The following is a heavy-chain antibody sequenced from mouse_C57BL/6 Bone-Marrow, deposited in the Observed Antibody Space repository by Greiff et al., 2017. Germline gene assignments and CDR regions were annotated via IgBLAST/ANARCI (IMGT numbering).Heavy chain of an antibody. CDR3: EDYGNCWFAY. CDR2: IFPGSGST. Sequence: QVHVKQSGPELVKPGASVKISCKASGYTFTDYCINWVKQRPGQGLEWIGWIFPGSGSTYYNEKFKGKATLTVDKSSSTAYMMLSSLTSEDSAVSFCEDYGNCWFAYWGQGTGVTVSA. J-gene: IGHJ3*01. V-gene: IGHV1-75*01. CDR1: GYTFTDYC. D-gene: IGHD2-1*01.